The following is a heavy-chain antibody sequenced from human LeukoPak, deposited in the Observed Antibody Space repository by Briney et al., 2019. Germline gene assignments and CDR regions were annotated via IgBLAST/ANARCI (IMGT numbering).Heavy chain of an antibody. J-gene: IGHJ4*02. D-gene: IGHD6-13*01. Sequence: GGSLRLSCAASGFTFSDYYMSWIRQAPGKGLEWVSYISSSSSYTNYADSVKGRFAISRDNSKNTLYPQVNSLRAEDTAVYYCAKYRSAWSFDYWGQGTLVIVSS. CDR2: ISSSSSYT. CDR1: GFTFSDYY. V-gene: IGHV3-11*03. CDR3: AKYRSAWSFDY.